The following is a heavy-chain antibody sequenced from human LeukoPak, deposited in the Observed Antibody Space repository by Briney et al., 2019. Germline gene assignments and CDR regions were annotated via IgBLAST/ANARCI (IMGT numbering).Heavy chain of an antibody. D-gene: IGHD5-18*01. CDR3: AKSTRTVMAMMDV. CDR1: GFTFSSYE. CDR2: ISSGSSYI. V-gene: IGHV3-21*01. Sequence: RPGGSLRLSCAASGFTFSSYEMNWVRQAPGKGLEWVSSISSGSSYIYYADSVKGRFTISRDNAKNSLFLQMDSLRAEDTAVYFCAKSTRTVMAMMDVWGKGTTVTVSS. J-gene: IGHJ6*04.